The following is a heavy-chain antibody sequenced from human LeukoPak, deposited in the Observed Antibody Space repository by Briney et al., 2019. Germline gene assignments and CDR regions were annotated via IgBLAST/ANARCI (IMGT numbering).Heavy chain of an antibody. CDR1: GFTFDDYT. D-gene: IGHD3-22*01. J-gene: IGHJ5*02. CDR2: ISFSSINI. Sequence: GGSLRLSCAASGFTFDDYTMHWVRQAPGKGLEWVSGISFSSINIGYAASVKGRFAISRDNAKNTLNLQMNSLRAEDTAVYYCARDLGQYYDTGDNWFDPWGQGTLVTVSS. CDR3: ARDLGQYYDTGDNWFDP. V-gene: IGHV3-9*01.